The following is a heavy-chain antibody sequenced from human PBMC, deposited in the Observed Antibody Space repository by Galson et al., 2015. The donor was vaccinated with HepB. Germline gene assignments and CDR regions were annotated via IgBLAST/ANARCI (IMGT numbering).Heavy chain of an antibody. V-gene: IGHV1-18*01. J-gene: IGHJ6*02. CDR2: ISAYNGNT. D-gene: IGHD1-26*01. CDR1: GYTFTSYG. CDR3: ARDSGSYDYYYYGMDV. Sequence: SCKASGYTFTSYGISWVRQAPGQGLEWMRWISAYNGNTNYAQKLQGRVTMTTDTSTSTAYMELRSLRSDDTAIYYCARDSGSYDYYYYGMDVWGQGTTVTVSS.